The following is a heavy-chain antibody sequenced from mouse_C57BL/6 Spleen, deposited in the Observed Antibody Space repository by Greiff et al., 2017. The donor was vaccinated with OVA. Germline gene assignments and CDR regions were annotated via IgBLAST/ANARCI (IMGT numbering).Heavy chain of an antibody. Sequence: QVQLQQPGTELVKPGASVKLSCKASGYTFTSYWMHWVKQRPGQGLEWIGNINPSNGGTYYNEKFKSKATLTVDKSSSTAYMQLSSLTSEDSAVYYCARSGIYSPYFDYWGQGTTLTVSS. D-gene: IGHD2-1*01. V-gene: IGHV1-53*01. J-gene: IGHJ2*01. CDR3: ARSGIYSPYFDY. CDR1: GYTFTSYW. CDR2: INPSNGGT.